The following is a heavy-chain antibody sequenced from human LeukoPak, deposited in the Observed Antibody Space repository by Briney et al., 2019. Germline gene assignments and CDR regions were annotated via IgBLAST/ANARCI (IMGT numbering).Heavy chain of an antibody. CDR1: GFTFSSYE. CDR2: ISSSGSTI. D-gene: IGHD5-18*01. CDR3: AREDRRVQLWLLYYFDY. Sequence: GGSLRLSCAASGFTFSSYEMNWVRQAPGKGLEWVSYISSSGSTIYYADSVKGRFTISRDNAKNSLYLQMNSLRAEDTAVYYCAREDRRVQLWLLYYFDYWGQGTLVTVSS. V-gene: IGHV3-48*03. J-gene: IGHJ4*02.